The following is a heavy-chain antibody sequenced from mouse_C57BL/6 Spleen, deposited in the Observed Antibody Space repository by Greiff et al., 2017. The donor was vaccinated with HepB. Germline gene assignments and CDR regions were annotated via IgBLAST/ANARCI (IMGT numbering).Heavy chain of an antibody. CDR1: GYTFTSYG. D-gene: IGHD2-4*01. Sequence: QVQLQQSGAELARPGASVKLSCKASGYTFTSYGISWVKQRTGQGLEWSGEIYPRSGNTYYNEKFKGKATLTADKSSSTAYMELRSLTSEDSAVYFCAGSYYDSPSAYWGQGTLVTVSA. V-gene: IGHV1-81*01. J-gene: IGHJ3*01. CDR3: AGSYYDSPSAY. CDR2: IYPRSGNT.